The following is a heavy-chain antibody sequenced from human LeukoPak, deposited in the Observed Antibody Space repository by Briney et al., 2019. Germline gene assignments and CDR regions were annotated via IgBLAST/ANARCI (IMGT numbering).Heavy chain of an antibody. D-gene: IGHD3-10*01. J-gene: IGHJ5*02. CDR1: GFTFSSYG. CDR2: IWYDGSNK. V-gene: IGHV3-33*06. CDR3: AKDLLWFGEYEDWFDP. Sequence: GGSLRLSCAASGFTFSSYGMHWVRQAPGKGLEWVAVIWYDGSNKYYADSVRGRFTISRDNSKNTLYLQMNSLRAEDTAVYYCAKDLLWFGEYEDWFDPWGQGTLVTVSS.